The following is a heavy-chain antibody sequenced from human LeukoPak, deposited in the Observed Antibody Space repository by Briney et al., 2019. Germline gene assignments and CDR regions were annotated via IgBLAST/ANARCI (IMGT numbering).Heavy chain of an antibody. D-gene: IGHD2-15*01. Sequence: EASVKVSCKASGYTFTGYYMHWVRQAPGQGLEWMGIINPSGGSTSYAQKFQGRVTMTRDMSTSTVYMELSSLRSEDTAVYYCARQALGCSGGSCYSGGVVQYYFDYWGQGTLVTVSS. J-gene: IGHJ4*02. CDR1: GYTFTGYY. CDR3: ARQALGCSGGSCYSGGVVQYYFDY. CDR2: INPSGGST. V-gene: IGHV1-46*01.